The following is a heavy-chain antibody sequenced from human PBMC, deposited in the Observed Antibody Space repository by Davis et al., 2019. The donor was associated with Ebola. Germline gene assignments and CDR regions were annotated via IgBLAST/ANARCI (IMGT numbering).Heavy chain of an antibody. Sequence: PSETLSLTCTVSGGSISSSSYYWGWIRQPPGKGLEWIGSIYYSGSTYYNPSLKSRVTISVDTSKNQFSLKLSSVTAADTAVYYCARSLISLWYSSSWNNWFDPWGQGTLVTVSS. D-gene: IGHD6-13*01. J-gene: IGHJ5*02. V-gene: IGHV4-39*01. CDR2: IYYSGST. CDR1: GGSISSSSYY. CDR3: ARSLISLWYSSSWNNWFDP.